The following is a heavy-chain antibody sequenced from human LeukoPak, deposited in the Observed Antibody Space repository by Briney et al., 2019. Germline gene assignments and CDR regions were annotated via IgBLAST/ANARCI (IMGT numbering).Heavy chain of an antibody. CDR1: GGSISSYY. CDR3: ARGRSANSYDSRGYYYNY. J-gene: IGHJ4*02. D-gene: IGHD3-22*01. CDR2: IYYSGST. V-gene: IGHV4-59*12. Sequence: SETLSLTCTVSGGSISSYYWSWIRQPPGRGPEWIGFIYYSGSTNYNPSLKSRVTILVDTSKNQFSLKLSSLTAADTAVYYCARGRSANSYDSRGYYYNYWGLGTLVTVSS.